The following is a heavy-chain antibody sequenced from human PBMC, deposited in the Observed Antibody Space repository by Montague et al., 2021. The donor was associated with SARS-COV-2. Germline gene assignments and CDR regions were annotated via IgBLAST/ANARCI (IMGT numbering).Heavy chain of an antibody. CDR1: SGSISPSDTHY. CDR3: ARHSTTHAFDL. V-gene: IGHV4-39*01. Sequence: SETLSLTCVVSSGSISPSDTHYWGWVRQAPGKGLEWIATISYSGSNSYNPPLRSRVTISVDTSKNQISLNLRSVTAADTSVYYCARHSTTHAFDLWGQGILVTVSS. J-gene: IGHJ5*02. D-gene: IGHD1-1*01. CDR2: ISYSGSN.